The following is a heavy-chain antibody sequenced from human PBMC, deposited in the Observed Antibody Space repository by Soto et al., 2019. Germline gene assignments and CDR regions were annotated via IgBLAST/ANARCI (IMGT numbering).Heavy chain of an antibody. CDR1: GITLSDNY. CDR2: ISNSDYTT. V-gene: IGHV3-11*01. J-gene: IGHJ4*02. CDR3: ASGKWSLDY. D-gene: IGHD2-8*01. Sequence: QVHLVASGGGLVKPGGSLRLSCVASGITLSDNYMTWIRQAPGKGLEWLSYISNSDYTTYYADSVTGRFTISRDNAKNSLYLQLNGLRVEDTAVYYCASGKWSLDYWGQGILVTVSS.